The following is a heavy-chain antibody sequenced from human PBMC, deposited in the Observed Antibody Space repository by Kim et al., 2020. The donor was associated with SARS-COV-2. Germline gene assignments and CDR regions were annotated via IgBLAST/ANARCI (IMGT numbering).Heavy chain of an antibody. CDR2: TSGSGSPDST. CDR1: GFTFSGYA. Sequence: GGSLRLSCVASGFTFSGYAMSWVRRAPGKGLEWVASTSGSGSPDSTYYADSVWGRFTMSRDNYESSLYLQMNSLRVDDTAVYYCAKGWQTGTIRHWGQGT. J-gene: IGHJ4*02. CDR3: AKGWQTGTIRH. V-gene: IGHV3-23*01. D-gene: IGHD1-7*01.